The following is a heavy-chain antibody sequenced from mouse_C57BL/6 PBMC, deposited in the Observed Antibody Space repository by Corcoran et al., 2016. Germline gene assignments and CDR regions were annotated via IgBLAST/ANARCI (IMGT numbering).Heavy chain of an antibody. CDR3: ARRAYYSNFHWYFDV. D-gene: IGHD2-5*01. J-gene: IGHJ1*03. CDR1: GYTFTDYY. CDR2: INPNNGGT. V-gene: IGHV1-26*01. Sequence: EVQLQQSGPELVKPGASVKISCKASGYTFTDYYMNWVKQSHGKSLEWIGDINPNNGGTSYNQKFKGKATLTVDKSSSTAYMELLSLTSEDYAVYYCARRAYYSNFHWYFDVWGTGTTVTVSS.